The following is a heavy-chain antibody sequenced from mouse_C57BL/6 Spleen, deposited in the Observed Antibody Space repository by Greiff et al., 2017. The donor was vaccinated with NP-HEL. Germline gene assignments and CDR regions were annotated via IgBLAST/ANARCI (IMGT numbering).Heavy chain of an antibody. V-gene: IGHV1-52*01. D-gene: IGHD2-1*01. CDR1: GYTLASYW. Sequence: VQLQQPGAELVRPGSSVKLSCKASGYTLASYWLHWVKQRPIQVLEWIGNFDPSDSETHNNQTFKDKAPLTVDKSARTAYMKLSSLTSEDSAVYYCARGGKVTTWEFDYWGQGTTLTVSS. J-gene: IGHJ2*01. CDR2: FDPSDSET. CDR3: ARGGKVTTWEFDY.